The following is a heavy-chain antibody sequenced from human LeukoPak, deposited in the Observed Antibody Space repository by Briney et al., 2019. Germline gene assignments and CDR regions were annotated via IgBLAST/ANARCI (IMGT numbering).Heavy chain of an antibody. Sequence: SETLSLTCTVSGGSISIYYWSWIRQPPGKGLEWIGYIYYSGSTNYNPSLKSRVTISVDTSKNQFSLKLSSVTAADTAVYYCARDDYGGNSAAFDIWGQGTMVTVSS. CDR2: IYYSGST. V-gene: IGHV4-59*01. CDR1: GGSISIYY. CDR3: ARDDYGGNSAAFDI. D-gene: IGHD4-23*01. J-gene: IGHJ3*02.